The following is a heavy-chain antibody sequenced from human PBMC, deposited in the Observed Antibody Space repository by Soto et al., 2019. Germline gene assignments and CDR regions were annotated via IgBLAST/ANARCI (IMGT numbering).Heavy chain of an antibody. D-gene: IGHD1-26*01. V-gene: IGHV1-8*01. CDR1: GYTFTSYD. J-gene: IGHJ3*02. CDR2: MNPNSGNT. Sequence: QVQLVQSGAEVKKPGASVKVSCKASGYTFTSYDINWVRQATGQGLEWMGWMNPNSGNTGYAQKFQGRVTMTRNTSTRTAFMELSSLRSDYTAVDYFARELGGFDSWGQGTMVTVSS. CDR3: ARELGGFDS.